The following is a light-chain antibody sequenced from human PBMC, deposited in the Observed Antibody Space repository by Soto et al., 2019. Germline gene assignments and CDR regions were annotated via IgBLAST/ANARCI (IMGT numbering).Light chain of an antibody. J-gene: IGLJ3*02. CDR1: TSNIGHNY. CDR2: GND. Sequence: QSVLPQPPSVSAAPGQTVTISCSGGTSNIGHNYVSWYQQLPGTAPTLLIYGNDKRPSGIPDRFSGSKSGTSATLAITGLQTGDEADYYCATWDTNLSAVFGGGTKLTVL. CDR3: ATWDTNLSAV. V-gene: IGLV1-51*01.